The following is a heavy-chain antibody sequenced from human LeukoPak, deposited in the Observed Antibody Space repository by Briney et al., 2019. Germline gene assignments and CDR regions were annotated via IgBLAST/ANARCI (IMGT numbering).Heavy chain of an antibody. CDR2: IKQDGSEK. V-gene: IGHV3-7*03. D-gene: IGHD4-17*01. J-gene: IGHJ4*02. Sequence: GGSLRLSCAASGFTFSSYWMSWVRQAPGKGLEWVANIKQDGSEKYYVDSVKGRFTISRDNAKNSLYLQMSDLRAEDTAVYYCAKITKATTPNYWGQGTLVTVSS. CDR3: AKITKATTPNY. CDR1: GFTFSSYW.